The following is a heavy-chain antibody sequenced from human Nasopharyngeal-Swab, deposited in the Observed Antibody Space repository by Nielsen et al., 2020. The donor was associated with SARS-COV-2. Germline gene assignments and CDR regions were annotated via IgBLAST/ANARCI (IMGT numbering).Heavy chain of an antibody. CDR1: GFTFSDHW. CDR2: IKPDGSEK. D-gene: IGHD6-13*01. CDR3: ARGSSWPDFYYYYYYMDV. V-gene: IGHV3-7*03. J-gene: IGHJ6*03. Sequence: GESLKISCVVSGFTFSDHWMNWVRQAPGKGLEWVANIKPDGSEKYYVDSVKGRFTISRDNAKNSLYLQMNSLRAEDTAVYYCARGSSWPDFYYYYYYMDVWGKGTTVTVSS.